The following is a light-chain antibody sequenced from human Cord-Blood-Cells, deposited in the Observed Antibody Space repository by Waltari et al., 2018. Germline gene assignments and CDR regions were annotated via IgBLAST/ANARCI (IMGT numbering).Light chain of an antibody. CDR1: RSVLYSSNNKNY. CDR2: WAS. J-gene: IGKJ1*01. Sequence: VMTQPPDSLAVSLGERATINCKSSRSVLYSSNNKNYLAWYQQKPGQPPKLLIYWASTRESGVPDRFSASGSGTDFTLTISSLQAEDVAVYYCQQYYSTPTWTFGQGTKVEIK. V-gene: IGKV4-1*01. CDR3: QQYYSTPTWT.